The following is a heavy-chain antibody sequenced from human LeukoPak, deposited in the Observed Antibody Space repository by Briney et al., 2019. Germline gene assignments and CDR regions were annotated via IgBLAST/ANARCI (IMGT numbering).Heavy chain of an antibody. CDR1: GYTFTGYY. D-gene: IGHD4-17*01. V-gene: IGHV1-2*02. CDR3: VRSAADGDYEDN. Sequence: ASVKVSCKASGYTFTGYYMHWVRQAPGQGLEWMGWINPNSGGTNYAQKFQGRVTMTRDTSISTAYMELSRLRSDDTAVYYCVRSAADGDYEDNWGQGTLVTVSS. J-gene: IGHJ4*02. CDR2: INPNSGGT.